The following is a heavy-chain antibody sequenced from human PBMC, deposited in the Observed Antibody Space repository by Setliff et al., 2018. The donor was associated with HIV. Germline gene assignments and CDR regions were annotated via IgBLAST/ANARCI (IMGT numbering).Heavy chain of an antibody. Sequence: ESLKISCKASGYTFTHYWIGWVRQMPGKGLEWMGFVYPGDSDSRYSPSLQGQVTISADTSLKTAHLQWSNLKASDTAMYYCARGATGNLEALDIWGQGTMVTVSS. CDR2: VYPGDSDS. CDR1: GYTFTHYW. D-gene: IGHD6-13*01. J-gene: IGHJ3*02. V-gene: IGHV5-51*01. CDR3: ARGATGNLEALDI.